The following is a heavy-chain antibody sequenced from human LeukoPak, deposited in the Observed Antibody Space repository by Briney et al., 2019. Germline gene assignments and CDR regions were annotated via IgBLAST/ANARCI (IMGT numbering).Heavy chain of an antibody. V-gene: IGHV3-23*01. Sequence: GGSLRLSCAASGFTFSSYAMSWVRQAPGKGLEWVSAISGSGGSTYYADSVKGRFTISRDNSKNTLYLQMNSLRAEDTAVYYCARGLWYASAYYFNYWGQGTLVTVSS. J-gene: IGHJ4*02. CDR2: ISGSGGST. D-gene: IGHD4/OR15-4a*01. CDR3: ARGLWYASAYYFNY. CDR1: GFTFSSYA.